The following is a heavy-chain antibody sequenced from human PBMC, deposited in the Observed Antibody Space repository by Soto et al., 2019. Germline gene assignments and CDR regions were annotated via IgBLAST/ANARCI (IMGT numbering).Heavy chain of an antibody. J-gene: IGHJ6*02. CDR2: IYWNDDK. D-gene: IGHD7-27*01. V-gene: IGHV2-5*01. CDR3: AHRPNWGINGRGA. Sequence: SGPTLVNPTPTLTLTCTLSGFSLNTGGGGVVWIRQPPGKALEWLALIYWNDDKRSSPSLKNRLTITKDTSRNQVVLTMTNMAPDDTGTYYCAHRPNWGINGRGAWGQGTTVTV. CDR1: GFSLNTGGGG.